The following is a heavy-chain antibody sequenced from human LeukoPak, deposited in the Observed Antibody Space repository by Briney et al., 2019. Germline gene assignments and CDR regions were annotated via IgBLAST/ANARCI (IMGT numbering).Heavy chain of an antibody. CDR3: AKDQVEMDSTYYFDY. CDR1: GFTFSSYG. CDR2: ISYDGSNK. J-gene: IGHJ4*02. D-gene: IGHD5-24*01. Sequence: GGSLRLSCAASGFTFSSYGMHWVRQAPGKGLEWVAVISYDGSNKYYADSVKGRFTISRDNSKNTLYLQMNSLRAEDTAVYYCAKDQVEMDSTYYFDYWGQGTLVTVSS. V-gene: IGHV3-30*18.